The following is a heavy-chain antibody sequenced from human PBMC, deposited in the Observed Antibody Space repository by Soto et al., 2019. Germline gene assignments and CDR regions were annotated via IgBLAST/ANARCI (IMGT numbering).Heavy chain of an antibody. CDR3: VRDVDYAFDI. J-gene: IGHJ3*02. CDR2: IRSSSDI. Sequence: GGSLRLSCAGSGFIFSGYSMNWVRQAPGKGLEWVSYIRSSSDIWYADSVRGRFTISRDNAKHSLYLQMNSLRDEDMAVYYCVRDVDYAFDIWGQGTMVTVSS. CDR1: GFIFSGYS. V-gene: IGHV3-48*02.